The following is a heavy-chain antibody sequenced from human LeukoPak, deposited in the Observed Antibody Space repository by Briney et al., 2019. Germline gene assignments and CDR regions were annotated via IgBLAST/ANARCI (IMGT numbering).Heavy chain of an antibody. Sequence: GGSLRLSCAASGFIFSSYGMHWVRQAPGKGLEWVAFIRYDGTNKYYADSVKGRFTISRDNSKNTLYLQMNSLRAEDTAVYYCARGQISSGWYYYYYGMDVWGQGTTVTVSS. CDR2: IRYDGTNK. J-gene: IGHJ6*02. CDR1: GFIFSSYG. CDR3: ARGQISSGWYYYYYGMDV. V-gene: IGHV3-30*02. D-gene: IGHD6-19*01.